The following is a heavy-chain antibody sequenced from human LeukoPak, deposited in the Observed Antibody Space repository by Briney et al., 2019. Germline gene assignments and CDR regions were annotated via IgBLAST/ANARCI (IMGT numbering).Heavy chain of an antibody. V-gene: IGHV4-39*07. Sequence: SETLSLTCTVSGGSISSSSYYWGWIRQPPGKGLEWIGSIYYSGSTYYNPSLKSRVTISVDTSKNQFSLKLSSVTAADTAVYYCARVRDYGGNLNYFDYWGQGTLVTVSS. CDR3: ARVRDYGGNLNYFDY. CDR2: IYYSGST. D-gene: IGHD4-23*01. CDR1: GGSISSSSYY. J-gene: IGHJ4*02.